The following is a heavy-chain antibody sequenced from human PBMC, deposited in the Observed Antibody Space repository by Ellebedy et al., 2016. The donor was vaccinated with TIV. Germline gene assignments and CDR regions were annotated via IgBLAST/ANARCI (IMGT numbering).Heavy chain of an antibody. CDR2: FDPEDGET. CDR1: GYTLTELS. V-gene: IGHV1-24*01. J-gene: IGHJ4*02. Sequence: AASVKVSCKVSGYTLTELSMHWVRQAPGKGLEWMGGFDPEDGETIYAQKFQGRVTITADKSTSTAYMELSSLRSEDTAVYYCARVPLGNTAMVSDYWGQGTLVTVSS. CDR3: ARVPLGNTAMVSDY. D-gene: IGHD5-18*01.